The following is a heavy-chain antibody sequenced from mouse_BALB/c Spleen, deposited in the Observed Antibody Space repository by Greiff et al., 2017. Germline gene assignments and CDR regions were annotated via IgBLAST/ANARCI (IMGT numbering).Heavy chain of an antibody. J-gene: IGHJ4*01. V-gene: IGHV7-1*02. Sequence: EVQLVESGGGLVQPGGSLRLSCATSGFTFSDFYMEWVRQPPGKRLEWIAASRNKANDYTTEYSASVKGRFIVSRDTSQSILYLQMNALRAEDTAIYYCARDATGKGFYYYAMDYWGQGTSVTVSS. CDR2: SRNKANDYTT. CDR1: GFTFSDFY. CDR3: ARDATGKGFYYYAMDY. D-gene: IGHD4-1*01.